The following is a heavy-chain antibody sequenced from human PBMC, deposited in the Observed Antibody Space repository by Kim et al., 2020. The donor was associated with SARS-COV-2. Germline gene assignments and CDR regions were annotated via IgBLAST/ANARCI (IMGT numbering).Heavy chain of an antibody. V-gene: IGHV1-2*06. CDR3: ASDATIFGVVINWFDP. CDR1: GYTFTGYY. J-gene: IGHJ5*02. D-gene: IGHD3-3*01. CDR2: INPNSGGT. Sequence: ASVKVSCKASGYTFTGYYMHWVRQAPGQGLEWMGRINPNSGGTNYAQKVQGRVTMTRDTSISTAYMELSRLRSDDTAVYYCASDATIFGVVINWFDPWGQGTLVTVSS.